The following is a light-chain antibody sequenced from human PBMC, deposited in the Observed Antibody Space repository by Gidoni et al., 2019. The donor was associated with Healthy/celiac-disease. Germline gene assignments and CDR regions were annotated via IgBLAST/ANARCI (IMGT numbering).Light chain of an antibody. CDR2: LGS. CDR1: QSLLHSNGYNY. J-gene: IGKJ4*01. V-gene: IGKV2-28*01. CDR3: MQALQTPLT. Sequence: DIVMTQSPLSLPVTHGEPASISCRSSQSLLHSNGYNYLDWYLQKPGQSPKLLIYLGSNRASGVPDRVSGSGSGTDFTLKISRVEAEDVGVYYCMQALQTPLTFGGGTKVEIK.